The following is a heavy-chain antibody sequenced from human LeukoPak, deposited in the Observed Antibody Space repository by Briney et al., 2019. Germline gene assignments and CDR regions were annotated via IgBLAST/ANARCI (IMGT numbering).Heavy chain of an antibody. CDR2: ISSKVSTYAT. Sequence: GGSLRLSCAASGFIFSGSAMHWVRQASGKGLEWVGRISSKVSTYATAYAASVKGRFAISRDDSKNTAFLQMNSLKPEDTAVYYCTSQYNSGSGVIYWGQGTLVAVFS. CDR1: GFIFSGSA. D-gene: IGHD6-19*01. CDR3: TSQYNSGSGVIY. V-gene: IGHV3-73*01. J-gene: IGHJ4*02.